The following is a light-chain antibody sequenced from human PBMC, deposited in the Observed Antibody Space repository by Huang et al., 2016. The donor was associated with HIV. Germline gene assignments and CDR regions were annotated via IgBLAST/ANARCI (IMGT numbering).Light chain of an antibody. J-gene: IGKJ4*01. Sequence: DIVMTQSPDSLAVSLGERATINCKSSQSVLYNSNNHTYLSWYQQKPGQPPKLVIYWASTRESGVPDRVTGSGSGTDFTLTINSLQAEDVAVYYCQQYYTTPLTFGGGTDVEIK. CDR1: QSVLYNSNNHTY. V-gene: IGKV4-1*01. CDR3: QQYYTTPLT. CDR2: WAS.